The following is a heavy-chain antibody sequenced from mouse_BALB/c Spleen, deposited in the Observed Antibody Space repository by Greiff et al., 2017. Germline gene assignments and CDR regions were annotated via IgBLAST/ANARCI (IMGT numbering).Heavy chain of an antibody. CDR1: GFAFSSYD. CDR2: ISSGGGGT. Sequence: EVKLVESGGGLVKPGGSLKLSCAASGFAFSSYDMSWVRQTPEKRLEWVAYISSGGGGTYYPDTVKGRFTISRDNAKNTLYLQMSSLKSEDTAMYYCARRGITTVVEGGWFAYWGQGTLVTVSA. D-gene: IGHD1-1*01. J-gene: IGHJ3*01. CDR3: ARRGITTVVEGGWFAY. V-gene: IGHV5-12-1*01.